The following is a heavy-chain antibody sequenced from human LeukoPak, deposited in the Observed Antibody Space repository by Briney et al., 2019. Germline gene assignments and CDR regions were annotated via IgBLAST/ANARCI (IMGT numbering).Heavy chain of an antibody. Sequence: PGGSLRLSCAASGFTFSSYAMSWVRQAPGRGLEWVSAISGSGGNTYYGDSVKGRFTISRDNSKNPLYLQMNSLRAEDTAAYYCVCSSSPSRNRIFDYWGQGTLVTVSS. D-gene: IGHD2-2*01. CDR2: ISGSGGNT. J-gene: IGHJ4*02. V-gene: IGHV3-23*01. CDR3: VCSSSPSRNRIFDY. CDR1: GFTFSSYA.